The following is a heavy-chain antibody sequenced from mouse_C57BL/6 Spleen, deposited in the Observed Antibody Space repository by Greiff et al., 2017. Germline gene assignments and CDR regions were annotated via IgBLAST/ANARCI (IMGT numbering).Heavy chain of an antibody. CDR2: ISYDGSN. CDR1: GYSITSGYY. CDR3: ARDGYESLD. V-gene: IGHV3-6*01. Sequence: EVQLQQSGPGLVKPSQSLSLTCSVTGYSITSGYYWNWIRQFPGNKLEWMGYISYDGSNNYNPSLKNRISITRDTSKNQFFLKLNSVTTEDTATYYCARDGYESLDWGQGTTLTVSS. D-gene: IGHD2-2*01. J-gene: IGHJ2*01.